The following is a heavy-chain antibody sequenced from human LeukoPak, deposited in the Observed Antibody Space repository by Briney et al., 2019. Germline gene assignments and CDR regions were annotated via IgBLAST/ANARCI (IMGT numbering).Heavy chain of an antibody. CDR2: ISSSSSYI. Sequence: GGSLRLSCAASGFTFSSYSMNWGRQAPGKGLEWVSSISSSSSYIYYADSVKGRFTISRDNAKNSLYLQMNSLRDEDTAVYYCVREDPSEYGSIDYWGQGTLVTVSS. CDR3: VREDPSEYGSIDY. D-gene: IGHD3-10*01. CDR1: GFTFSSYS. V-gene: IGHV3-21*01. J-gene: IGHJ4*02.